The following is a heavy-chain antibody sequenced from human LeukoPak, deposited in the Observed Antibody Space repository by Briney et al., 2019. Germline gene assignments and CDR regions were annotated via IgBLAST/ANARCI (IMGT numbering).Heavy chain of an antibody. CDR3: ARGDGGSTYGYFFDY. Sequence: PSETLSLTCTVPGASGNNYYWGWIRQPPGKGPEYIGFIFYSGTTNYNPSFKSRVTISVDPSKNQFSLKLRSVTAADTAVYYCARGDGGSTYGYFFDYWGQGTLVTVSS. J-gene: IGHJ4*02. CDR1: GASGNNYY. V-gene: IGHV4-59*02. D-gene: IGHD5-18*01. CDR2: IFYSGTT.